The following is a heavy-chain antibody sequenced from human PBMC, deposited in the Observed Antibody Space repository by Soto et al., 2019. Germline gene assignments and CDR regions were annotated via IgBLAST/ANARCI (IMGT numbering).Heavy chain of an antibody. CDR1: GFSLNTTAVG. CDR2: IHWAGDK. D-gene: IGHD3-16*01. V-gene: IGHV2-5*02. J-gene: IGHJ3*02. CDR3: ANRKGDDSVWGSYKDAFDI. Sequence: QITLKASGPTLVKPTQTLTLTCTFSGFSLNTTAVGVGWIRQPQAKALDWLALIHWAGDKRYSPSLKSTVAITKETSKYQVVLKMTNMGPVDTATYYCANRKGDDSVWGSYKDAFDIWGRGTMVTVSS.